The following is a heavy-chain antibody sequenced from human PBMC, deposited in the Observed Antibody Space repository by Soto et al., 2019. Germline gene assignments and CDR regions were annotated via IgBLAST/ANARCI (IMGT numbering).Heavy chain of an antibody. CDR1: GCTFSKAW. J-gene: IGHJ4*02. V-gene: IGHV3-15*07. D-gene: IGHD5-12*01. CDR3: TTRGYIVTTITDY. Sequence: PGGSLRLSCAASGCTFSKAWVSWVRQAPGKGLEWVGRIKSKTDGGTRDYAAPVKGRFTISRDDSKNRLYLQMNSLKTEDTAVYYCTTRGYIVTTITDYWGQGT. CDR2: IKSKTDGGTR.